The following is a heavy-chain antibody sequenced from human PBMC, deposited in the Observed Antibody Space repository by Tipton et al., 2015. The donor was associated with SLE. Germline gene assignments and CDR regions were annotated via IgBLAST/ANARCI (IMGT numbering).Heavy chain of an antibody. CDR2: IYLGDSDT. J-gene: IGHJ3*02. V-gene: IGHV5-51*01. CDR1: GDNLTTYW. CDR3: ATSGEATAMEADAFDI. D-gene: IGHD2-15*01. Sequence: QLVQSGPELKKPGDSLNISCRISGDNLTTYWIAWVRQRTGQGLEWMGIIYLGDSDTTYSPSFQGQVIISADKAIKTVFLQWNSLRASDAAMYFCATSGEATAMEADAFDIWSQVTMVTVSS.